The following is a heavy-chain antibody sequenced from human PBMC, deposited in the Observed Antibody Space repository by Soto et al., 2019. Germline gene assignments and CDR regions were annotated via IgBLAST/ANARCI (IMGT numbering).Heavy chain of an antibody. CDR3: ARGNQVAMSDY. V-gene: IGHV4-4*07. CDR1: GGSISNYY. Sequence: SETLSLTCAVSGGSISNYYWSWIRQPAGKGLEWIGRFYASGYTNYNPSLKSRVTMSLDISKNQFSLRLSSVTAADAAVYYCARGNQVAMSDYWGQGTLVTVSS. J-gene: IGHJ4*02. CDR2: FYASGYT.